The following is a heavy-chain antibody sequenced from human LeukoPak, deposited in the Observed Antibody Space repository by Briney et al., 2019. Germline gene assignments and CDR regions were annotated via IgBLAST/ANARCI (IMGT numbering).Heavy chain of an antibody. D-gene: IGHD2-15*01. V-gene: IGHV4-59*08. CDR2: IYSSGST. CDR3: ARSLGLACSGGSCHFDF. J-gene: IGHJ4*02. CDR1: GGSLSNYY. Sequence: SETLSLTCTVSGGSLSNYYWSWIRQPPGKGLEWIGYIYSSGSTNYNPSLKSRATISEDTSKNQFSLKLNSVTAADTAVYYCARSLGLACSGGSCHFDFWGQGTLVTVSS.